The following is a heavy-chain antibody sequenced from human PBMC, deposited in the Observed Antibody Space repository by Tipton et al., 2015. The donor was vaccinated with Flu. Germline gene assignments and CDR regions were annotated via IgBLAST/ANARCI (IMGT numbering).Heavy chain of an antibody. V-gene: IGHV4-4*07. D-gene: IGHD5-18*01. J-gene: IGHJ4*02. Sequence: TLSLTCTVSGGSISTSYWSWIRQPAGKGLEWIGSMYYSGSTYYNPSLKSRVTISVDTSKNQFSLKLHSVTAADTAVYYCSGVYRIHCFDQLGQVTQGTVSS. CDR1: GGSISTSY. CDR2: MYYSGST. CDR3: SGVYRIHCFDQ.